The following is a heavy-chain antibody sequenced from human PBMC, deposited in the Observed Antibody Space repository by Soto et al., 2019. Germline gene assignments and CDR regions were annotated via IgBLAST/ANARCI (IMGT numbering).Heavy chain of an antibody. CDR1: GFTFSSYA. D-gene: IGHD3-3*01. CDR2: ISGSGGST. V-gene: IGHV3-23*01. CDR3: AKEADHDFWSGYYVGFEDY. J-gene: IGHJ4*02. Sequence: GGSLRLSCAASGFTFSSYAMSWVRQAPGKGLEWVSAISGSGGSTYYADSVKGRFTISRDNSKNTLYLQMNSLRAEDTAVYYCAKEADHDFWSGYYVGFEDYWGQGTLVTVSS.